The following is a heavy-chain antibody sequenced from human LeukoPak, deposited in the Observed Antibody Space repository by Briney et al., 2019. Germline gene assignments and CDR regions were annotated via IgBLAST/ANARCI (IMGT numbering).Heavy chain of an antibody. V-gene: IGHV4-39*07. CDR1: GGSISSYY. Sequence: SETLSLTCTVSGGSISSYYWDWIRQPPGKGLEWIGSIFYSGSTYYNPSLKSRVTMSVDTSKNQFSLKLSSVTAADTAVYYCARDPRDITGTTTWGQGTLVTVSA. J-gene: IGHJ5*02. CDR3: ARDPRDITGTTT. D-gene: IGHD1-7*01. CDR2: IFYSGST.